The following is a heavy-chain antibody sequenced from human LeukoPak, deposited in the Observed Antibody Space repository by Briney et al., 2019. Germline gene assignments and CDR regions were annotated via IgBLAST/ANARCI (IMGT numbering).Heavy chain of an antibody. J-gene: IGHJ6*03. Sequence: GGSLRLSCAASGFTFSSYEMNWVRQAPGKGLEWVSYISSSGSTIYYADSVEGRFTISRDNAKNSLYLQMNSLRAEDTAVYYCASNTAMDSYYYYMDVWGKGTTVTVSS. V-gene: IGHV3-48*03. CDR3: ASNTAMDSYYYYMDV. D-gene: IGHD5-18*01. CDR1: GFTFSSYE. CDR2: ISSSGSTI.